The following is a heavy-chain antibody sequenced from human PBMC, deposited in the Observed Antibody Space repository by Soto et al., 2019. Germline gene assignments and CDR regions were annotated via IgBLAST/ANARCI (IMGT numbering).Heavy chain of an antibody. J-gene: IGHJ6*02. CDR3: ARAYGSGYMDV. V-gene: IGHV4-31*03. CDR2: IYYSGST. D-gene: IGHD3-10*01. CDR1: GGSISSGGYY. Sequence: QVQLQESGPGLVKPSQTLSLTCTVSGGSISSGGYYWSWIRQHPGKGLEWIGYIYYSGSTYYNPSRESRVTIAVDTSKNQLSLKLSSVTAAGTAVYYCARAYGSGYMDVWGQGTTVTVSS.